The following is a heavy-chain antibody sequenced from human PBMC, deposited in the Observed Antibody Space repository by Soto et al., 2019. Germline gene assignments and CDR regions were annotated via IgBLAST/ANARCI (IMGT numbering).Heavy chain of an antibody. CDR3: AKVKKKVVAAIYNWFYP. D-gene: IGHD2-15*01. V-gene: IGHV3-23*01. Sequence: PGGSLRLSCAASGFTFSSYAMSWVRKAPGKGLEWVSAISGSGGSTYYADSVKGRFTISRDNSKNTLYLQMNSLRAEDTAVYSCAKVKKKVVAAIYNWFYPWGQGTLVTVSS. CDR1: GFTFSSYA. J-gene: IGHJ5*02. CDR2: ISGSGGST.